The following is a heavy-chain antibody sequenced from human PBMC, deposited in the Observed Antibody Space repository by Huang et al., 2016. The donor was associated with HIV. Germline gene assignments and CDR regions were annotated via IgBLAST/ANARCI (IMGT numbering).Heavy chain of an antibody. D-gene: IGHD6-13*01. CDR1: GYTFTSYA. J-gene: IGHJ4*02. CDR3: ARGLYSSSWAPFDY. Sequence: QVQLVQSGSALKKPGASVKVSCKASGYTFTSYAMKWVRQAPGQGLEWMGWINTTTGNPTDAQGFTGRFVFSLDTSVSTAYLQISSLKAEETAVYYCARGLYSSSWAPFDYWGQGTLVTVSS. V-gene: IGHV7-4-1*02. CDR2: INTTTGNP.